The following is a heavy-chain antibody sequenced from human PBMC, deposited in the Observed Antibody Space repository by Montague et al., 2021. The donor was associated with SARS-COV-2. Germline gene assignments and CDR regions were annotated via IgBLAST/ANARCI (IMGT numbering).Heavy chain of an antibody. CDR3: ARVGRQQLVRLSSMDV. CDR1: GGSISSSSYY. V-gene: IGHV4-39*07. CDR2: IYYSGST. Sequence: SETLSLTCTVSGGSISSSSYYWGWIRQPPGKGLEWIGSIYYSGSTYYNPSLKSRVTISVDTSKNQFSLKLSSVPAAATAVYYCARVGRQQLVRLSSMDVWGEGTTVTVSS. D-gene: IGHD6-13*01. J-gene: IGHJ6*04.